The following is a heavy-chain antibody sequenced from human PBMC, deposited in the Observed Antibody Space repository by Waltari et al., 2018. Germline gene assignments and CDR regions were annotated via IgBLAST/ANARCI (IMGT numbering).Heavy chain of an antibody. CDR2: ISSSSSYI. CDR1: GFTFSSYS. V-gene: IGHV3-21*01. D-gene: IGHD6-25*01. J-gene: IGHJ4*02. CDR3: ASDRQRTFDY. Sequence: EVQLVESGGGLVKPGGSLRLSCAASGFTFSSYSMNWVRQAPGKGLEWVSSISSSSSYIYYADSVKGRFTISRDNAKNSLYLQMNSLRAEDTAVYYCASDRQRTFDYWGQGTLVTVSS.